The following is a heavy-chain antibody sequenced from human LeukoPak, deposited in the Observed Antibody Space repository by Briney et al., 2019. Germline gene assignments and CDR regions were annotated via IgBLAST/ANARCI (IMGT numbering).Heavy chain of an antibody. CDR3: ARDTSGYRRGSFDY. D-gene: IGHD3-22*01. V-gene: IGHV4-59*01. J-gene: IGHJ4*02. CDR1: GGSISSYF. Sequence: SETLSLTCTVSGGSISSYFWSWIRQPPGKGLEWIGYIYYSGSTNYNPSLKSRVTISVDTSNNQFSLKLSSVTAADTAVYYCARDTSGYRRGSFDYWGQGTLVTVSS. CDR2: IYYSGST.